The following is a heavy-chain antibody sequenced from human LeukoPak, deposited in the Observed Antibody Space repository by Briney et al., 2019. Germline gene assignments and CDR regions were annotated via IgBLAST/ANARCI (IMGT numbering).Heavy chain of an antibody. CDR1: GGSISSGSYY. CDR2: IYTSGST. V-gene: IGHV4-61*02. Sequence: SETLSLTCTVSGGSISSGSYYWSWIRQPAGKGLEWIGRIYTSGSTNYNPSLKSRVTISVDTSKNQFSLKLSSVTAADTAVYYCARGRPGYYYDSSGSTFDYWGQGTLVTVSS. J-gene: IGHJ4*02. CDR3: ARGRPGYYYDSSGSTFDY. D-gene: IGHD3-22*01.